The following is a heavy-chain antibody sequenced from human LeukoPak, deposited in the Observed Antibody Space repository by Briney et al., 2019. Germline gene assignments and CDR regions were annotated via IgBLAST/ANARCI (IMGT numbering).Heavy chain of an antibody. CDR3: ARDIQLST. CDR2: IYSGGSI. V-gene: IGHV3-53*01. Sequence: GGSLRLSCTASIFTVSSSYMSWVRRAPGRGLEWVSVIYSGGSIYYADSVKGRFTISRDNSKNTLYLQMNSLRAEDTAIYYCARDIQLSTWGLGTMVTVSS. CDR1: IFTVSSSY. D-gene: IGHD5-24*01. J-gene: IGHJ3*01.